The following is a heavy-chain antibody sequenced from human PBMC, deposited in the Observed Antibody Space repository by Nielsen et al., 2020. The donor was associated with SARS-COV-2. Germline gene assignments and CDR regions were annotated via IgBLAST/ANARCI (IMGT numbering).Heavy chain of an antibody. Sequence: VRQMPGKGLEWMGRIDPSDSYTNYSPSFQGHVTISADKSISTAYLQWSSLKASDTAMYYCASQYSSSWYMPPNSYYYYGMDVWGQGTTVTVSS. CDR2: IDPSDSYT. J-gene: IGHJ6*02. D-gene: IGHD6-13*01. V-gene: IGHV5-10-1*01. CDR3: ASQYSSSWYMPPNSYYYYGMDV.